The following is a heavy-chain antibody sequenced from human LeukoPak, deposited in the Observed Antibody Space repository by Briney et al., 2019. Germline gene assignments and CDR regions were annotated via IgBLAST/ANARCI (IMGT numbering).Heavy chain of an antibody. J-gene: IGHJ4*02. Sequence: LETLSLTCTVSGGSISSYFWSWIRQPPGKELEWIGYIYSSGSTSYNPSLKSRVTISVDTSKNQFSLKLTSVTAADTAVYYCARGGSRVFDFWGQGTLVTVSS. D-gene: IGHD2-2*01. CDR1: GGSISSYF. CDR3: ARGGSRVFDF. V-gene: IGHV4-4*09. CDR2: IYSSGST.